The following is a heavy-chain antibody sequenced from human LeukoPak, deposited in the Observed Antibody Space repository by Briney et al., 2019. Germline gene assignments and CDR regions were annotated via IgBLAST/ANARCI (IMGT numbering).Heavy chain of an antibody. V-gene: IGHV3-74*01. CDR1: GFTFSSYW. D-gene: IGHD6-13*01. CDR3: AREGGSSWYGYYLDY. CDR2: INSDGSST. Sequence: GGSLRLSCAASGFTFSSYWMHWVRQAPGKGLVWVSRINSDGSSTSYADSVKGRFTISRDNAKNTLYLQMNSLRAEDTAVYYCAREGGSSWYGYYLDYWGQGTLVTVSS. J-gene: IGHJ4*02.